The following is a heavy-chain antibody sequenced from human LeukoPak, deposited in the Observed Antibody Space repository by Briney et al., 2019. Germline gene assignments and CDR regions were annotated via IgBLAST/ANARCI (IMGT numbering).Heavy chain of an antibody. CDR3: AKDLGSSGWYIDH. V-gene: IGHV3-23*01. CDR1: GFTLSTYG. Sequence: GGSLRLSCAVSGFTLSTYGVYWVRQAPGKGLEWVSSNSGGSSYYADSVKGRFIISRDNSRNTLYLQMNSLRAEDTAVYYCAKDLGSSGWYIDHWGQGTLVTVSS. CDR2: NSGGSS. J-gene: IGHJ4*02. D-gene: IGHD6-19*01.